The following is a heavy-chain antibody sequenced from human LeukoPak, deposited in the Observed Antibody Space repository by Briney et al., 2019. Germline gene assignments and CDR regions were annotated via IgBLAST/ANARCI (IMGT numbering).Heavy chain of an antibody. CDR2: IIPILGIA. D-gene: IGHD1-1*01. CDR1: GGTFSSYA. J-gene: IGHJ4*02. CDR3: ARGGFTPLERGDY. V-gene: IGHV1-69*04. Sequence: ASVKLSCKASGGTFSSYAISWVRQAPGQGLEWMGRIIPILGIANYAQKFQGRVTITADKSTSTAYMELSSLRSEDTAVYDCARGGFTPLERGDYWGQGTLVTVSS.